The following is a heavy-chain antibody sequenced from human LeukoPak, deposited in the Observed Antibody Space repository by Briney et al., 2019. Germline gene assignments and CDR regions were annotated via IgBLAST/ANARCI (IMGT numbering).Heavy chain of an antibody. Sequence: GGSLRLSCAASGFTFSSYAMHWVRQAPGKGLEWVAVISYDGSNKYYADSVKGRFTISRDNSKNTLYLQMNSLRAEDTAVYYCARADSYSSSFDYWGQGTLVTVSS. J-gene: IGHJ4*02. CDR1: GFTFSSYA. V-gene: IGHV3-30-3*01. D-gene: IGHD6-6*01. CDR2: ISYDGSNK. CDR3: ARADSYSSSFDY.